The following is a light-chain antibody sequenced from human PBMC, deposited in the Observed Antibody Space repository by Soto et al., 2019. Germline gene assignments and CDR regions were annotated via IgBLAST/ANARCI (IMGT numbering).Light chain of an antibody. V-gene: IGLV2-11*01. CDR3: CSYAHNSRV. CDR1: SGDIVAYNY. Sequence: QSALTQPRSVSGSPGQSVTFSCTGTSGDIVAYNYVSWYQFHPGKAPKMIIYDVNKRPSGVPDRFSGSKSGNTASLTISWLQAEDEAEYYCCSYAHNSRVFGGGTKLTVL. J-gene: IGLJ3*02. CDR2: DVN.